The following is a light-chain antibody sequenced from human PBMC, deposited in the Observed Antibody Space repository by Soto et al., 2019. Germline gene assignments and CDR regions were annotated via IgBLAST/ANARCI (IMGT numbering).Light chain of an antibody. CDR2: DAS. Sequence: DIQMTQSPSTLSASVGDRVTFTCRASQTIGSWLAWYQQKPGRAPKLLIFDASSLESGVPSRFSGSGSGTEFTLTISSLQPDDFATYYCQQYNSYSQTWTFGQGTKVDI. CDR1: QTIGSW. CDR3: QQYNSYSQTWT. V-gene: IGKV1-5*01. J-gene: IGKJ1*01.